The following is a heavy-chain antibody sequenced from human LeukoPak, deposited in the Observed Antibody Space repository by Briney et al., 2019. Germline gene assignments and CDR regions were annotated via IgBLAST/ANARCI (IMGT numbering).Heavy chain of an antibody. CDR3: ARDPSSGGY. D-gene: IGHD3-10*01. Sequence: PGGSLRLSCAASGFTVSSNYMSWVRQAPGKGLEWVSVIYSDGGAYYADSVRGRFTISRDTSKNTLYLRMNSLRDEDTAVYYCARDPSSGGYWGQGTLVTVSS. CDR1: GFTVSSNY. V-gene: IGHV3-66*01. CDR2: IYSDGGA. J-gene: IGHJ4*02.